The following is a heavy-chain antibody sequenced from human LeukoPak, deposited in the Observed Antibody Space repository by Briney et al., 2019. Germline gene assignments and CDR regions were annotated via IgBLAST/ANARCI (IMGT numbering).Heavy chain of an antibody. V-gene: IGHV4-39*01. J-gene: IGHJ4*02. CDR2: IYYSGYT. CDR1: GGSISSSSYY. D-gene: IGHD3-10*01. Sequence: PSETLSLTCTVSGGSISSSSYYWGWIRQPPGKGLEWIGSIYYSGYTYYNPSVDSRATISVDTSKNQFSLKLSSVTAADTAGYYCANHYMGSYDNRGLDYWGRGTLVTVSS. CDR3: ANHYMGSYDNRGLDY.